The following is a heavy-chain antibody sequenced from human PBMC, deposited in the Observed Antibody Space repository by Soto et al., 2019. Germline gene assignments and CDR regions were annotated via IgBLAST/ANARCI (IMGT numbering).Heavy chain of an antibody. CDR2: SSATGAGT. J-gene: IGHJ4*02. Sequence: GGSLRLSCAASGFTFSSYGMTWVRQAPGKGLEWVSFSSATGAGTYYADSVKGRFTISRDNSKNTLYLQMTSLRADDTAVYYCAKDRREGGNYGFYSDFWGQGALVTV. D-gene: IGHD1-7*01. V-gene: IGHV3-23*01. CDR1: GFTFSSYG. CDR3: AKDRREGGNYGFYSDF.